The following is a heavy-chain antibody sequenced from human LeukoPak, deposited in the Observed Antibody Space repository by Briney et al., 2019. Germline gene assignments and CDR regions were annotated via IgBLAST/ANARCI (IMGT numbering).Heavy chain of an antibody. V-gene: IGHV4-34*01. CDR1: GGSFNGYY. Sequence: SETLSLTCAVYGGSFNGYYWSWIRQPPGKGLEWIGEINHRGKPNYNPSLKGRVPISVDPSKTQFSLKLSSVTAADTAVYYCARGLSYYDFWSGYYSWGQGTLVTVSS. J-gene: IGHJ4*02. D-gene: IGHD3-3*01. CDR2: INHRGKP. CDR3: ARGLSYYDFWSGYYS.